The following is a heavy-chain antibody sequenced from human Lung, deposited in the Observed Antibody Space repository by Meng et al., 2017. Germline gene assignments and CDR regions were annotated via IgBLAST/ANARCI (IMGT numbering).Heavy chain of an antibody. D-gene: IGHD3-16*02. CDR3: ARGRGPHIVGH. CDR2: ISGSGST. CDR1: DDSISDYY. V-gene: IGHV4-4*07. Sequence: VQRQASGPGLVKPSETLSPTCSVSDDSISDYYGTWVRQSAGKGLEWIGRISGSGSTNYSPSLNSRIAMSVDTSKKQISLTLTSVTAADTAVYYCARGRGPHIVGHWGQGTLVTVSS. J-gene: IGHJ1*01.